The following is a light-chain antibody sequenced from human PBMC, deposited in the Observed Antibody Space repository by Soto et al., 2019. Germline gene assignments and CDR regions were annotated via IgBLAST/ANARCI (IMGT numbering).Light chain of an antibody. V-gene: IGLV4-69*01. Sequence: QLVLTQSPSASASLGASVKLTCTLSSGHSSYAIAWHQQQPEKGPRYLMNLHSDGSHSTGDGIPDRFSGSSSGAERYLAISTLQSEDEADYYCQTWGTGFRVFGGGTKLTVL. CDR2: LHSDGSH. CDR3: QTWGTGFRV. CDR1: SGHSSYA. J-gene: IGLJ3*02.